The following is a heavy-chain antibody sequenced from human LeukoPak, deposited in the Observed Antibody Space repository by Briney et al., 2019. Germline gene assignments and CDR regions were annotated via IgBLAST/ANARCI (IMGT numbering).Heavy chain of an antibody. V-gene: IGHV1-2*02. CDR3: ARVRSHGLYGDIDY. CDR1: GYTFTGYY. D-gene: IGHD4-17*01. J-gene: IGHJ4*02. CDR2: INPNSGGT. Sequence: ASVKVSCKASGYTFTGYYMHRVRQAPGQGLEWMGWINPNSGGTNYAQKFQGRVTMTRDTSISTAYMELSRLRSDDTAVYYCARVRSHGLYGDIDYWGQGTLVTVSS.